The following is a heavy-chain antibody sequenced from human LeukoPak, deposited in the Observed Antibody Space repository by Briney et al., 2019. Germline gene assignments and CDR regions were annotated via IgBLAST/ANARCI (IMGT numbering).Heavy chain of an antibody. CDR2: ISSSSSYI. CDR1: GFTFSSYS. J-gene: IGHJ4*02. V-gene: IGHV3-21*01. Sequence: GGSLRLSCAASGFTFSSYSMNWVRQAPGKGLEWVSSISSSSSYIYYADSVKGRFTISRDNAKNSLYLQMNSLRAEDAAVYYCVSGMGQLPRTFDYWGQGTLVTVSS. D-gene: IGHD2-2*01. CDR3: VSGMGQLPRTFDY.